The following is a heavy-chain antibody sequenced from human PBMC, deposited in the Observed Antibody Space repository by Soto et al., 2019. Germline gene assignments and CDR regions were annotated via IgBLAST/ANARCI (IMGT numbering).Heavy chain of an antibody. CDR3: TGGYCTGGTCYSGYFQH. CDR2: IRSKANDYAT. D-gene: IGHD2-15*01. CDR1: GFTFSGCT. J-gene: IGHJ1*01. Sequence: EVQLVQSGGGLVQPGGSLKLSCAASGFTFSGCTVHWVRQASGEGLQWVGRIRSKANDYATTYIASVKGRFTISRDDSRNTAYLQMSDLTTEDTAVYYCTGGYCTGGTCYSGYFQHWGQGALVTVFS. V-gene: IGHV3-73*02.